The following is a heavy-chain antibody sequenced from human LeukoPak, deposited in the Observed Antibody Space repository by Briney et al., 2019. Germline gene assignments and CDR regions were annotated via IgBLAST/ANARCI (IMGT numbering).Heavy chain of an antibody. CDR2: INPNSGGT. J-gene: IGHJ3*01. Sequence: ASVKVSCKASGYTFTGYYMHWVRQAPGQGLEWMGWINPNSGGTNYAQKFQGRVTMTRDTSSSTAYMEMTSLIPDDTAIYYCARTFYGDDGGEWADAFGFWGQGTMVTVSS. CDR1: GYTFTGYY. D-gene: IGHD4-23*01. V-gene: IGHV1-2*02. CDR3: ARTFYGDDGGEWADAFGF.